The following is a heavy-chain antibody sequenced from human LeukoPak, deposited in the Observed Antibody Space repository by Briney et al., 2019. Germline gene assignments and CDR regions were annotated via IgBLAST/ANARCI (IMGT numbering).Heavy chain of an antibody. CDR3: ARRLSSYYYYYMDV. J-gene: IGHJ6*03. CDR1: GFTFSSYE. D-gene: IGHD2/OR15-2a*01. Sequence: PGGSLRLSCGVTGFTFSSYEMNWVRQAPGKGLEWVSAISGSGGSTYYADSVKGRFTISRDNSKNSLYLQMNSLRAEDTAVYYCARRLSSYYYYYMDVWGKGTTVTVSS. V-gene: IGHV3-23*01. CDR2: ISGSGGST.